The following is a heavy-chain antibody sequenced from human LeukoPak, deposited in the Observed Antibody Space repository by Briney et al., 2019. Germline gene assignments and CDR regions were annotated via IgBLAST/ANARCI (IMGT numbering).Heavy chain of an antibody. Sequence: PGGSLRLSCAASGFTFSTYAMSWVCQAPGKGLEWVSTICGSTGSTYYADSVKGRFAVSRDNFRTTLYLQMNSLRAEDTAIYYCAKGSAMDVWGQGTTVTVSS. CDR2: ICGSTGST. CDR3: AKGSAMDV. V-gene: IGHV3-23*01. CDR1: GFTFSTYA. J-gene: IGHJ6*02.